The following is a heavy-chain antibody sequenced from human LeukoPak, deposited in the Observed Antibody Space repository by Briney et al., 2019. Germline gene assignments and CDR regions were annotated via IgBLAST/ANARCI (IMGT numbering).Heavy chain of an antibody. CDR3: ARELGDGYNNGTFDY. D-gene: IGHD5-24*01. CDR1: GFTFSSHT. Sequence: PGRSLRLSCAASGFTFSSHTMHWVRQALGKGLEWVAVISYDGSNKYYADSVKGRFTISRDNSKNTLYLQMNSLRAEDTAVYYCARELGDGYNNGTFDYWGQGTLVIVSS. J-gene: IGHJ4*02. CDR2: ISYDGSNK. V-gene: IGHV3-30-3*01.